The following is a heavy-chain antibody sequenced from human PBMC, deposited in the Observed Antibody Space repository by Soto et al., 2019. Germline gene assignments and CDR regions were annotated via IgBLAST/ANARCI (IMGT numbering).Heavy chain of an antibody. Sequence: PGGSLRLSCAASGFTFNNFAMHWVRQAPGKGLGWVAFISYDGTYKYYADSVRGRFTVYRDNSKSTLFLQMNSLKFEDTAVYVCANEVDVAFSSLQYGMDVWGQGTTVTVSS. CDR3: ANEVDVAFSSLQYGMDV. CDR2: ISYDGTYK. V-gene: IGHV3-30*14. CDR1: GFTFNNFA. D-gene: IGHD5-12*01. J-gene: IGHJ6*02.